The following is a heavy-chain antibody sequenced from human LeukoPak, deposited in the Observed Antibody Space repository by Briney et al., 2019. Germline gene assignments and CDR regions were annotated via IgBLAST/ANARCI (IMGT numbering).Heavy chain of an antibody. V-gene: IGHV4-31*11. CDR1: GGSISSGNW. D-gene: IGHD2-2*01. J-gene: IGHJ6*02. CDR3: ARVDCSSTSCPTRPNYFYGVDV. CDR2: IYYSGST. Sequence: PSGTLSLTCAVSGGSISSGNWWSWVRQHPGKGLEWIGYIYYSGSTYYNPSLKSRVAISVDTSKNQFSLEVNSVTAADTAVYYCARVDCSSTSCPTRPNYFYGVDVWGQGATVTVSS.